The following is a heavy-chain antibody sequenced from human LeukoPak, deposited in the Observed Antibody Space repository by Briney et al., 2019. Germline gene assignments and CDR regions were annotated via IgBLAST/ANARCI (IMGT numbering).Heavy chain of an antibody. J-gene: IGHJ4*02. CDR2: VSYDGSNK. D-gene: IGHD2-21*01. CDR1: GFTFSSYG. CDR3: ARFKPIKGDYFDY. V-gene: IGHV3-30*03. Sequence: GGSLRLSCAASGFTFSSYGMHWVRQAPGKGLEWVAVVSYDGSNKYYADSVKGRFTISRDNSKNTLYLQMNSLRAEDTALYYCARFKPIKGDYFDYWGQGTLVTVSS.